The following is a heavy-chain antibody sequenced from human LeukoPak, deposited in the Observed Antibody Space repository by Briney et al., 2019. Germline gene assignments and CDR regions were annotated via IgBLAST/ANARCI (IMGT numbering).Heavy chain of an antibody. CDR1: GSSVSSNY. V-gene: IGHV3-53*01. Sequence: GGSLRLSCAASGSSVSSNYMSWVRQAPGKGLEWVSVIYSGGSTYCADSVKGRFTISRDNSKNTLYLQMKSLRAEDTAVYYCARTDETAPAEDFQHWGQGTLVTVSS. D-gene: IGHD2-21*02. J-gene: IGHJ1*01. CDR3: ARTDETAPAEDFQH. CDR2: IYSGGST.